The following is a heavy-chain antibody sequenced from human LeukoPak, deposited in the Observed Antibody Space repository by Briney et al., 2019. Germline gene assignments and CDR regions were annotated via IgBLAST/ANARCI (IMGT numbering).Heavy chain of an antibody. V-gene: IGHV3-30-3*01. CDR1: KFTFSNYA. CDR2: ISYDGNNQ. J-gene: IGHJ3*02. Sequence: GRSLRLSCAASKFTFSNYAMHWVRQAPGKGLEWVSVISYDGNNQYYADSVKGRFTISRDNSKNTLYLQMNSLRAEDAAVYYCARASSASLRDAFDIWGQGTMVTVSS. D-gene: IGHD2-2*01. CDR3: ARASSASLRDAFDI.